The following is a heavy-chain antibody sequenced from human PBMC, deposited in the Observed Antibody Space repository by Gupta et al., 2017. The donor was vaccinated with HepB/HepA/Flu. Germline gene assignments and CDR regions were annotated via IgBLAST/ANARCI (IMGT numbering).Heavy chain of an antibody. CDR2: IKQDGTEK. J-gene: IGHJ6*04. D-gene: IGHD3-10*01. CDR1: GFSFSRYW. Sequence: EVQLVESGGGLVQPGGSLRRSCAASGFSFSRYWMSWVRQAPGKGPEWVANIKQDGTEKNYVDSVKGRFTISIDNAKNSVYLQMNSLRAEDTAVYYCARGRGSDVWGKGTTVTVSS. V-gene: IGHV3-7*01. CDR3: ARGRGSDV.